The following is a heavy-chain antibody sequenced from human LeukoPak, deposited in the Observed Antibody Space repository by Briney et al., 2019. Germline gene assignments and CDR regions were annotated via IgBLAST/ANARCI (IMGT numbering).Heavy chain of an antibody. J-gene: IGHJ6*02. Sequence: GESLKISCQGSGSTFTTYWIGWVRQMPGKGLEWMGVIYPGDSDTRYSPSFQGQVTISADKSISTAYLQWSSLKASDTAMYYCARQASGMDVWGQGTTVTVSS. CDR1: GSTFTTYW. CDR3: ARQASGMDV. CDR2: IYPGDSDT. V-gene: IGHV5-51*01.